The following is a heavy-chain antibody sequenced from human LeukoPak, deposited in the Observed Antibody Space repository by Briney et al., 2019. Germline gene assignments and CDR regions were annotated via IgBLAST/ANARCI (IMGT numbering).Heavy chain of an antibody. V-gene: IGHV4-39*07. J-gene: IGHJ2*01. CDR3: ARDRAQWLRYFDL. CDR1: GGSISSSSYY. Sequence: PSETLSLTCTVSGGSISSSSYYWGWIRQPPGKGLEWIGSIYYSGSTYYNPSLKSRVTISVDTSKNQFSLKLSSVTAADTAVYYCARDRAQWLRYFDLWGRGTLVTVSS. CDR2: IYYSGST. D-gene: IGHD6-19*01.